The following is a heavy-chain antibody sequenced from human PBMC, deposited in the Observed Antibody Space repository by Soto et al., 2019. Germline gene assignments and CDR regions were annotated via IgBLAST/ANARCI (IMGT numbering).Heavy chain of an antibody. V-gene: IGHV3-66*01. D-gene: IGHD4-17*01. CDR1: GLTGSSNY. CDR2: IYSGGST. Sequence: GGSLRLSWAASGLTGSSNYMSWVRQAPGKGLEWVSVIYSGGSTYYADSVKGRFTISRDNSKNTLYLQMNSLRAEDAAVYYCARSPYGDYPPSSDYWGQGTLVTVSS. CDR3: ARSPYGDYPPSSDY. J-gene: IGHJ4*02.